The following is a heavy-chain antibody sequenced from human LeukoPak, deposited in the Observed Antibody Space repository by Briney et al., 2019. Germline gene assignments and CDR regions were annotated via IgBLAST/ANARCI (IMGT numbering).Heavy chain of an antibody. CDR1: GYTFTGYY. J-gene: IGHJ4*02. Sequence: ASVKVSCKASGYTFTGYYMHWVRQAPGQGLEWMGWINPNSGGTNYAQKFQGRVTMTRDTSISTAYMELSRLRSDDTAVYYCAREPPAQKWELLLGVLDYWGQETLVTVSS. CDR3: AREPPAQKWELLLGVLDY. V-gene: IGHV1-2*02. D-gene: IGHD1-26*01. CDR2: INPNSGGT.